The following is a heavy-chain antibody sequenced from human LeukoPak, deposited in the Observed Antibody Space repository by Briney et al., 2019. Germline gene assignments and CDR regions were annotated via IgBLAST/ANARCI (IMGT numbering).Heavy chain of an antibody. CDR1: GGSISSGVYY. D-gene: IGHD4-17*01. Sequence: SETLSLTCTVSGGSISSGVYYWSWIRQPPGKGLEWIGYIYYSGSTYYNPSLKSRVTISVDTSKNQFSLKLSSVTAADTAVYYCATSLYRLFWEIDTVTTASGPSGDAFDIWGQGTMVTVSS. V-gene: IGHV4-30-4*01. CDR3: ATSLYRLFWEIDTVTTASGPSGDAFDI. J-gene: IGHJ3*02. CDR2: IYYSGST.